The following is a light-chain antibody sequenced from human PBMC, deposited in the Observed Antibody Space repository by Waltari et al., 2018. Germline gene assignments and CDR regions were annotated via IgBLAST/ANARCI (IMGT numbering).Light chain of an antibody. J-gene: IGLJ3*02. CDR2: SSS. Sequence: QSVLTQPPSASGTPGQRVTISCSGSRANIGSNTVTWYQQLPGTAPQLLIYSSSQRPSGVPDRFSGSKSGTSASLAISGLQSEDEAVYYCATWDDSLNGRVFGGGTKLTVL. CDR3: ATWDDSLNGRV. CDR1: RANIGSNT. V-gene: IGLV1-44*01.